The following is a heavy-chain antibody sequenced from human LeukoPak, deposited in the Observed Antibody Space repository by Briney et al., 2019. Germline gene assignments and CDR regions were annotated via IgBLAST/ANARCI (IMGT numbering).Heavy chain of an antibody. J-gene: IGHJ5*02. CDR1: GYSISSGYY. Sequence: ASETLSLTCAVSGYSISSGYYWGWIRQPAGKGLEWIGSIYHSGSTYYNPSLKSRVTISVDTSKNQFSLKLSPVTAADTAVYYCARSPTGNWFDPWRQGTLVTVSS. CDR3: ARSPTGNWFDP. CDR2: IYHSGST. D-gene: IGHD4-11*01. V-gene: IGHV4-38-2*01.